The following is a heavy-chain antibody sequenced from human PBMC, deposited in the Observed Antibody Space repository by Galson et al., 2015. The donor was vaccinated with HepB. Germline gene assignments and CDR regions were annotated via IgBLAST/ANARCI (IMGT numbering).Heavy chain of an antibody. D-gene: IGHD6-19*01. CDR1: GFTFSDYY. J-gene: IGHJ4*02. V-gene: IGHV3-11*06. Sequence: SLRLSCAASGFTFSDYYMSWIRQAPGKGLEWVSYISSSSSYTNYADSVKGRFTISRDNAKNSLYLQMNSLRAEDTAVYYCARPIAVAGPLPPGNYWGQGTLVTVSS. CDR2: ISSSSSYT. CDR3: ARPIAVAGPLPPGNY.